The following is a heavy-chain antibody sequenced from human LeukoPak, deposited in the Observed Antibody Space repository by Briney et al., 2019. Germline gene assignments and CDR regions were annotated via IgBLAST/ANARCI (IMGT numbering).Heavy chain of an antibody. CDR2: MSGSGGST. D-gene: IGHD6-19*01. Sequence: TGGSLRLSCAASGFTFSSYAMSWVRQAPGKGLEWVSAMSGSGGSTYYADSVKGRFTISRDNSKNTLYLQMNSLRAEDTAVYYCAKDIGISSGWYLPFDYWGQGTLVTVSS. J-gene: IGHJ4*02. CDR1: GFTFSSYA. CDR3: AKDIGISSGWYLPFDY. V-gene: IGHV3-23*01.